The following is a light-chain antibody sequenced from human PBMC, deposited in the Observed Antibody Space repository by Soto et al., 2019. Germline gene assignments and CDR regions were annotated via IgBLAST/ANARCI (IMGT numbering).Light chain of an antibody. V-gene: IGKV1-39*01. CDR3: LQHHIYPIA. J-gene: IGKJ5*01. Sequence: DIQMTQSPSSLSASVGDRVTITCRASRSISNYLNWYQQKSGKAPRLLIYAASSLQAGVPSRFSGTGTGTAFTLTITSLQPEDSATYYCLQHHIYPIAFGQGTRLEIK. CDR1: RSISNY. CDR2: AAS.